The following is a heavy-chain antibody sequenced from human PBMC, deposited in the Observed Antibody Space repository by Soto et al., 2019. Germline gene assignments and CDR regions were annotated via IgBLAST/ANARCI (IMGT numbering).Heavy chain of an antibody. CDR1: GFTFSSYE. D-gene: IGHD2-2*01. CDR2: IDSSGSAI. Sequence: PGGSLRLSCVASGFTFSSYEMNRVRQAPGKGLKWVSYIDSSGSAIYYADSVKGRFTISRDNAKNSLYLQMNSLRAEDTALYFCARVDASGYWGQVTLVTVSS. J-gene: IGHJ4*02. CDR3: ARVDASGY. V-gene: IGHV3-48*03.